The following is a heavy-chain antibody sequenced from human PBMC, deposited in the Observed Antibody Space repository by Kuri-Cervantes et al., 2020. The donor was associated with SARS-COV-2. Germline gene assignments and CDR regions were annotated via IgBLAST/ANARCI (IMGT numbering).Heavy chain of an antibody. CDR2: ISGSGGST. CDR1: GFAFSSYA. Sequence: GESLKISCAASGFAFSSYAMSWVRQAPGKGLEWVSAISGSGGSTYYADSVKGRFTIPRDNSKNTLYLQMNSLRAEDTAVYYCARDGAARRLYMDVWGKGTTVTVSS. V-gene: IGHV3-23*01. J-gene: IGHJ6*03. CDR3: ARDGAARRLYMDV. D-gene: IGHD6-6*01.